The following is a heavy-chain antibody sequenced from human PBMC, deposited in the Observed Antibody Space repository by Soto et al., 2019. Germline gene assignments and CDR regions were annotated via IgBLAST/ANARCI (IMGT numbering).Heavy chain of an antibody. CDR2: TYYRSKWYN. CDR3: ARVYCSSTSCYTYFDY. J-gene: IGHJ4*02. V-gene: IGHV6-1*01. CDR1: GDSVSSNSAA. Sequence: QSQTLSLTCAISGDSVSSNSAAWNWIRQSPSRGLEWLGRTYYRSKWYNDYAVSVKSRITINPDTSKNQFSLQLNSVTPEDTAVYYCARVYCSSTSCYTYFDYWGQGTLVTVSS. D-gene: IGHD2-2*02.